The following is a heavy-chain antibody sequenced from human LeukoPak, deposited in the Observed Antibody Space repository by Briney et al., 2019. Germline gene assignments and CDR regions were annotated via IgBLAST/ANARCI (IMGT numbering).Heavy chain of an antibody. D-gene: IGHD2-15*01. CDR1: GFTFGSYD. CDR2: IFGSGGSA. J-gene: IGHJ4*02. V-gene: IGHV3-23*01. Sequence: GGSLRLSCAASGFTFGSYDMYRVRQAPGKGLEWVSGIFGSGGSAHYADSVKGRFTISRDNSKNTVYLQMDSLRAEDTATYYCAKTTTGYSSGRYPAWPIDYWGQGTLVTVSS. CDR3: AKTTTGYSSGRYPAWPIDY.